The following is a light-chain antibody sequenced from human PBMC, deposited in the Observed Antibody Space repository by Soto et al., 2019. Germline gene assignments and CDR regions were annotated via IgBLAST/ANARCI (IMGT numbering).Light chain of an antibody. CDR3: QQSANLPYT. V-gene: IGKV1-39*01. Sequence: DIQMTQSPSSLSASVGDRVIIACRTSQRIGNYLHWYQHKPGKAPKLLISRVSNLQSGVPSRFSGGGSGTDFTLTISSLQPEDFATYYCQQSANLPYTFGQGTKLEMK. CDR2: RVS. CDR1: QRIGNY. J-gene: IGKJ2*01.